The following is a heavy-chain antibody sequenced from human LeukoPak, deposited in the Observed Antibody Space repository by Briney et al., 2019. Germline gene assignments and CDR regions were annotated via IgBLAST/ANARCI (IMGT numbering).Heavy chain of an antibody. CDR1: GFTFNTYA. CDR3: ARDSASIAAAVYWYFDL. J-gene: IGHJ2*01. Sequence: GGSLRLSCAASGFTFNTYAMNWVRQAPGKGLEWVAVIWYDGSNEYYADSEKGRFTISRDNSKNTLYLQMNSLRAEDSAVYFCARDSASIAAAVYWYFDLWGRGTLVTVSS. CDR2: IWYDGSNE. V-gene: IGHV3-33*01. D-gene: IGHD6-13*01.